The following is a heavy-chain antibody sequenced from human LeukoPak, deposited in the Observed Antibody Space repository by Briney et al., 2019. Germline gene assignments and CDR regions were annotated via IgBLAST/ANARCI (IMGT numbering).Heavy chain of an antibody. Sequence: GGSLRLSCAASGFTVSSNYMSWVRQAPGNGLEWVSAISGSGGSTYYADSVKGRFTISRDNSKNTLYLQMNSLRAEDTAAYYCAKDQGYYTSGSDYWGQGTLVTVSS. CDR2: ISGSGGST. CDR1: GFTVSSNY. V-gene: IGHV3-23*01. CDR3: AKDQGYYTSGSDY. J-gene: IGHJ4*02. D-gene: IGHD1-26*01.